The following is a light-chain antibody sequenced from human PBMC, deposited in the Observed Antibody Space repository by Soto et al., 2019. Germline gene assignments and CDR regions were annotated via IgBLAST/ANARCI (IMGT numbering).Light chain of an antibody. V-gene: IGKV1-27*01. CDR3: QKYDNAPLT. CDR1: QDISTY. CDR2: AAY. J-gene: IGKJ4*01. Sequence: DIQMTQAPSSLSASVGDRVTITCRARQDISTYLAWYQQKPGKVPKLLISAAYTLQSGVPPRFSGSGSGTDFTLTISSLQPEDVATYYCQKYDNAPLTCGGGTKVE.